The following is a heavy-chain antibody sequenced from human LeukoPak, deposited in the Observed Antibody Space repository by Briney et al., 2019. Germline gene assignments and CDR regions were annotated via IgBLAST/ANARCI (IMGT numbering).Heavy chain of an antibody. D-gene: IGHD6-19*01. CDR2: ISAYNGNT. V-gene: IGHV1-18*01. CDR1: GYTFSSHG. J-gene: IGHJ4*02. Sequence: ASVKVSCKASGYTFSSHGISWVRQAPGQGLEWMGWISAYNGNTNYAQKLQGRVTMTTDTSTSTAYLELRSLRSDDTAVYYCARDVQSVAGNDFDYWGQGTLVTVSS. CDR3: ARDVQSVAGNDFDY.